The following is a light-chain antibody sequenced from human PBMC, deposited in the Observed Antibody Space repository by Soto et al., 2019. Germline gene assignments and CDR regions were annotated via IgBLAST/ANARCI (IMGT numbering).Light chain of an antibody. CDR2: GAS. Sequence: EIVLTQSPGSPSLSPGERATLSCRASQSVSSYLAWYQQKPGQAPRLLIYGASSRATGFPDRFSGSGSGTEFSLTISRLEPEDSAVYYCQQYSSRPRTFGQGTKVEIK. J-gene: IGKJ1*01. V-gene: IGKV3-20*01. CDR1: QSVSSY. CDR3: QQYSSRPRT.